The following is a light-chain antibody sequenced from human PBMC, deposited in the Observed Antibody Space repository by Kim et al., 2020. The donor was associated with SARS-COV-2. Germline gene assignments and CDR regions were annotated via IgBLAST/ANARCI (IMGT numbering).Light chain of an antibody. Sequence: DIQLTQSPSSLSASIGDRVTIACQASQDIDDSLNWYQQKPGKAPKLLIYDASNLETGVPSRFSGSGSGTDFTVTITSLQPEDIGTYYCQHYDALPITFGQGTRLEIK. J-gene: IGKJ5*01. CDR3: QHYDALPIT. V-gene: IGKV1-33*01. CDR2: DAS. CDR1: QDIDDS.